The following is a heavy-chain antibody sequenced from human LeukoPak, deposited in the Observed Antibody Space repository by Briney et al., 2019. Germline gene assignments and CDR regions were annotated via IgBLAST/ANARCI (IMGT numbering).Heavy chain of an antibody. D-gene: IGHD3-10*01. CDR1: GFTFSSYA. CDR2: ISGSGGST. V-gene: IGHV3-23*01. Sequence: GGSLRLSCAASGFTFSSYAMSWVRQAPGKGLEWVSAISGSGGSTYYADSVKGRFTISRDNSKNTLYLQMNSQRAEDTAVYYCADVRGVISSSVDYWGQGTLVTVSS. J-gene: IGHJ4*02. CDR3: ADVRGVISSSVDY.